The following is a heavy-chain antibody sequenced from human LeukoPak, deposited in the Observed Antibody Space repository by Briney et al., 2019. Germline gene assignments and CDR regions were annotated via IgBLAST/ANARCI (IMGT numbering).Heavy chain of an antibody. Sequence: ASVKVSCKASGYTFTSYGISWVRQAPGQGLEWLGWISAYNGNTNYAQKLQGRVTMTTDTSTSTAYMELRSLRSDDTAVYYCARDQDGSGSYYAQYYYGMDVWGQGTTVTVSS. J-gene: IGHJ6*02. D-gene: IGHD3-10*01. CDR1: GYTFTSYG. CDR2: ISAYNGNT. CDR3: ARDQDGSGSYYAQYYYGMDV. V-gene: IGHV1-18*01.